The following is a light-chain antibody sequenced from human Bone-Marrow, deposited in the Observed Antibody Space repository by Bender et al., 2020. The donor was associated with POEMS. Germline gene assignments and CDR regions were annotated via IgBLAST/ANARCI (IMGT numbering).Light chain of an antibody. V-gene: IGLV2-14*02. CDR2: EGT. CDR3: SSYTTSNTYV. Sequence: QSALTQPASVSGSPGQSVTISCTGTFSDFGTYQLVSWYQQHPGKVPKLIIYEGTKRPSGVSNRFSGSKSGNTASLTISGLQAEDEADYYCSSYTTSNTYVFGSGTKVTVL. CDR1: FSDFGTYQL. J-gene: IGLJ1*01.